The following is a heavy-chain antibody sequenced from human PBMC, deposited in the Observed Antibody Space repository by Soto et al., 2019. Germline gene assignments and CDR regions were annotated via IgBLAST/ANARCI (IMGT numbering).Heavy chain of an antibody. V-gene: IGHV4-31*03. D-gene: IGHD3-16*01. CDR2: IHFSGST. J-gene: IGHJ4*02. CDR1: GGSISSGPYY. CDR3: ARVHKGGGNSHEKFDC. Sequence: QVQLQESGPGLVKPSQTLSLTCTVSGGSISSGPYYWSWIRQHPEKGLEWIGYIHFSGSTYYNPSLQSRLAISVDTSKLQFSLDLNSVTAADTAVYYCARVHKGGGNSHEKFDCWGQGTLVTVSS.